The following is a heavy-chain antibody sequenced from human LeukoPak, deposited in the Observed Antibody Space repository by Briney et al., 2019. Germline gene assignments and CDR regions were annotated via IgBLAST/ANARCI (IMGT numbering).Heavy chain of an antibody. D-gene: IGHD3-10*01. J-gene: IGHJ3*02. CDR1: GFTFSSYA. CDR3: AKHKDFQLWSPDAFDI. CDR2: ISGRGGST. Sequence: PGGSLRLSCAASGFTFSSYAMSWVRQAPGKGLEWVSAISGRGGSTYYADSVKGRFTISRDNSKNTVYLQMNSLRAEDTAVYYCAKHKDFQLWSPDAFDIWGQGTVVTVSS. V-gene: IGHV3-23*01.